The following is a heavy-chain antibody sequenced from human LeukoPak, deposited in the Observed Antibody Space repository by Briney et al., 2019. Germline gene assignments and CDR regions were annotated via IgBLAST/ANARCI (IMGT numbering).Heavy chain of an antibody. V-gene: IGHV1-2*02. D-gene: IGHD3-10*01. CDR3: ARDLVVRGVTGFGI. J-gene: IGHJ3*02. CDR1: GCTFTGYY. CDR2: INPNSGGT. Sequence: ASVKVSCKASGCTFTGYYMHWVRQAPGQGLEWMGWINPNSGGTNYAQKFQGRVTMTRDTSISTAYMELSRLRSDDTAVYYCARDLVVRGVTGFGIWGQGTMVTVSS.